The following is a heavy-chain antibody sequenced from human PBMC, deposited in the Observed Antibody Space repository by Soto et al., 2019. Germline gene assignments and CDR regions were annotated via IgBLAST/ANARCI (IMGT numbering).Heavy chain of an antibody. J-gene: IGHJ6*02. D-gene: IGHD3-3*01. CDR2: IKSKTDGGTT. CDR3: TTGAYYDFWSGYYGSMDV. V-gene: IGHV3-15*01. CDR1: GFTFSNAW. Sequence: GGSLRLSCAASGFTFSNAWMSWVRQAPGKGLEWVGRIKSKTDGGTTDYAAPVKGRFTISRDDSKNTLYLQMNSLKTEDTAVYYCTTGAYYDFWSGYYGSMDVWGQGTTVTVS.